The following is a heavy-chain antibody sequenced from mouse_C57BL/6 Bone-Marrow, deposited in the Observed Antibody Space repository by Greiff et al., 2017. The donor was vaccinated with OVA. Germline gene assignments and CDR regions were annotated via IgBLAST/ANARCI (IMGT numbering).Heavy chain of an antibody. Sequence: VQLQQPGAELVRPGASVKLSCKASGYTFTSYWMHWLKQRPGQGLEWIGVIDPSDSYTNYNQKFKGKATLTVDTSSSTAYMQLSSLTSEDSAVYYCARFHYGSPWYFDVWGTGTTVTVSS. CDR1: GYTFTSYW. CDR2: IDPSDSYT. V-gene: IGHV1-59*01. CDR3: ARFHYGSPWYFDV. D-gene: IGHD1-1*01. J-gene: IGHJ1*03.